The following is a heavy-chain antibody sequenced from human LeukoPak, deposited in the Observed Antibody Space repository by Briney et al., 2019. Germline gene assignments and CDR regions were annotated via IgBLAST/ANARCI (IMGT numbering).Heavy chain of an antibody. CDR3: ARGRYLTTLGGAAAGFLDY. Sequence: SETLSLTCAVSGGSISSGGYSWSWIRQPPGKGLEWIGYIYYSGSTYYNPSLKSRVTISVDTSKNQFSLKLSSVTAADTAVYYCARGRYLTTLGGAAAGFLDYWGQGTLVTVSS. CDR2: IYYSGST. CDR1: GGSISSGGYS. J-gene: IGHJ4*02. D-gene: IGHD6-13*01. V-gene: IGHV4-30-4*07.